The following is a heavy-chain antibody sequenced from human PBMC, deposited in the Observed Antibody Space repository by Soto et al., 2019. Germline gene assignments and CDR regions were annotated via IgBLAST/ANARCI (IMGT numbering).Heavy chain of an antibody. CDR3: ARAGAMVTSEYFDY. Sequence: SETLSLTCTVSGGSISSGDYYWSWIRQPPGKGLEWIGYIYYSGSTYYSPSLKSRVTISVDTSKNQFSLKLSSVTAADTAVYYCARAGAMVTSEYFDYWGQGTLVTVSS. J-gene: IGHJ4*02. V-gene: IGHV4-30-4*01. D-gene: IGHD5-18*01. CDR2: IYYSGST. CDR1: GGSISSGDYY.